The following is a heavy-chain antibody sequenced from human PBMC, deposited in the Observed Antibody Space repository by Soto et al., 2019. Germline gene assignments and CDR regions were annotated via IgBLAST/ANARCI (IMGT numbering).Heavy chain of an antibody. J-gene: IGHJ4*02. Sequence: GSLRLSCAASGFTFSIYWMSWVRQAPGKGLEWVASIKQDGSEKYYVDSVKGRFTISRDNANNSLYMQMISLRAEDTAVYYCARGNWNCVYWGQGTPVTVSS. V-gene: IGHV3-7*01. CDR2: IKQDGSEK. CDR3: ARGNWNCVY. CDR1: GFTFSIYW. D-gene: IGHD1-7*01.